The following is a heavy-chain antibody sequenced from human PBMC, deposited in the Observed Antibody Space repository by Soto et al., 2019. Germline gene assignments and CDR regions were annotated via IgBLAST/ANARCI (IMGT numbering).Heavy chain of an antibody. Sequence: GGSLRLSCAASGFTFSSYGMHWVRQAPGKGLEWVAVISYDGSNKYYADSVKGRFTISRDNSKNTLYLQMNSLRAEDTAVYYCALSAMVRGVIITSRVSYFFDYWGQGTLVTVS. J-gene: IGHJ4*02. D-gene: IGHD3-10*01. CDR2: ISYDGSNK. CDR3: ALSAMVRGVIITSRVSYFFDY. CDR1: GFTFSSYG. V-gene: IGHV3-30*03.